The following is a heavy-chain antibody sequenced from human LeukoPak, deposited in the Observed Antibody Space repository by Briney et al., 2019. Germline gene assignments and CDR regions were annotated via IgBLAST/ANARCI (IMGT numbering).Heavy chain of an antibody. CDR2: ISYDGSNK. D-gene: IGHD5-12*01. CDR1: GFTFSSYG. Sequence: GGSLRLSCAASGFTFSSYGMHWVRQAPGKGLEWVAVISYDGSNKYYADSVKGRFTISRDNSKNTLYLQMNSLRAEDTAVYHCAKDSGYDFLDYWGQGTLVTVSS. J-gene: IGHJ4*02. V-gene: IGHV3-30*18. CDR3: AKDSGYDFLDY.